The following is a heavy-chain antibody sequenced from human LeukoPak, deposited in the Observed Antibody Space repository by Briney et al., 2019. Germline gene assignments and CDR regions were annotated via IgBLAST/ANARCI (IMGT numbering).Heavy chain of an antibody. Sequence: GGSLRLSCAASEFTFSTYAMNWVRQAPGKGQEWVSYISSSSSSIYYADSVKGRFTISRDNAKNSLYLQMNSLRDEDTAVYYCARDTAMVAATPLDYWGQGTLVTVSS. D-gene: IGHD2-15*01. V-gene: IGHV3-48*02. J-gene: IGHJ4*02. CDR2: ISSSSSSI. CDR1: EFTFSTYA. CDR3: ARDTAMVAATPLDY.